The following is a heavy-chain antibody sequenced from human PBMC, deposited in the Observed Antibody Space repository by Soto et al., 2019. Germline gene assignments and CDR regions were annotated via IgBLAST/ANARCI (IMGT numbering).Heavy chain of an antibody. Sequence: GGSLRLSCVASGFSLSSHQMSWIRQASGKGLEWVSYIDTISKIMWHADSVKGRFTTSRDNGKNSLYLEMNSLRVEDTAVYFCARGHYGLDVWGQGTTVTVSS. J-gene: IGHJ6*02. V-gene: IGHV3-11*01. CDR2: IDTISKIM. CDR3: ARGHYGLDV. CDR1: GFSLSSHQ.